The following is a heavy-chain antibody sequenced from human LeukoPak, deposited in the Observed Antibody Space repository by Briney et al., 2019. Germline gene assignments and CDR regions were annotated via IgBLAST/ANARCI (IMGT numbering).Heavy chain of an antibody. Sequence: GGSLRLSCAASGFTFSSYAMSWVRQAPGKGLEWVSSISATGGSTYYADSVKGRFTISRDNAKNSLYLQMNSLRAEDTAVYYCARDRYSSSWDDAFDIWGQGTMVTVSS. D-gene: IGHD6-13*01. CDR3: ARDRYSSSWDDAFDI. V-gene: IGHV3-23*01. CDR2: ISATGGST. CDR1: GFTFSSYA. J-gene: IGHJ3*02.